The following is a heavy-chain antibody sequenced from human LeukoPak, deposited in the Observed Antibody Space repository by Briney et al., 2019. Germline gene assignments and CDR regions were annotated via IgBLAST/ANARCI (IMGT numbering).Heavy chain of an antibody. CDR2: ISYDGSNT. D-gene: IGHD3-10*02. V-gene: IGHV3-30*04. CDR1: GFTFSTYA. Sequence: PGGSLRLSCAASGFTFSTYAMHWVRQAPGKGLEWVAVISYDGSNTYYADSVKGRFTISRDNAKNSLYLQMNSLRAEDTAVYYCAELGITMIGGVWGKGTTVTMSS. J-gene: IGHJ6*04. CDR3: AELGITMIGGV.